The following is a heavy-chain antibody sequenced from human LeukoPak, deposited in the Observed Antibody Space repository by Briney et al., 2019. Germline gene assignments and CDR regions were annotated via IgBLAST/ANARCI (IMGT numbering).Heavy chain of an antibody. CDR1: GFTFRSYS. V-gene: IGHV3-21*04. CDR2: ISSSSSYI. CDR3: ARTMVVTAYYYYMDV. D-gene: IGHD4-23*01. J-gene: IGHJ6*03. Sequence: GGSLRLSCAASGFTFRSYSMNWVRQAPGKGLEWVSFISSSSSYIYYADSVKGRFTISRDNAKNSLYLQMNSLRAEDTAVYYCARTMVVTAYYYYMDVWGKGTTVTVSS.